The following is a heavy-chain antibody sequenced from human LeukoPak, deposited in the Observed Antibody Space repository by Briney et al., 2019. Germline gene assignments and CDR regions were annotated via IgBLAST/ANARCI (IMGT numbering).Heavy chain of an antibody. V-gene: IGHV6-1*01. J-gene: IGHJ3*02. Sequence: SQTLSLTCAISGDSVSSNSAAWNWIRQSPSRGLEWLGRTYYRSKWYNDYAVSVKSRITINPDTSKNQFSLQLNSVTPEDTAVYYCARDVREYGSGSYYAFDIWAKGQWSPSLQ. CDR3: ARDVREYGSGSYYAFDI. D-gene: IGHD3-10*01. CDR2: TYYRSKWYN. CDR1: GDSVSSNSAA.